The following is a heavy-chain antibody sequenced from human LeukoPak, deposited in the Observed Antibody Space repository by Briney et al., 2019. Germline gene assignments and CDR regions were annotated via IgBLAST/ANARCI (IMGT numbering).Heavy chain of an antibody. Sequence: SETLSLTCAVYGGSFSGYYWGWIRQPPGKGLEWIGSIYHSGSTYYNPSLKSRVTISVDTSKNQFSLKLSSVTAADTTVYYCARGGITWTGVRYWFDPWGQGTLVTVSS. J-gene: IGHJ5*02. CDR2: IYHSGST. CDR1: GGSFSGYY. CDR3: ARGGITWTGVRYWFDP. D-gene: IGHD1-20*01. V-gene: IGHV4-38-2*01.